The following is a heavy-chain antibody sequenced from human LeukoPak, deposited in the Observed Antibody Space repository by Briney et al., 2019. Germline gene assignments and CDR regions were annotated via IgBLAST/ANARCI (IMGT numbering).Heavy chain of an antibody. V-gene: IGHV3-11*04. Sequence: GGSLRLSCAASGFTFSDYYMSWFRQAPGKGLEWVSYISSSGSTIYYADSVKGRFTISRDNAKNSLYLQMSSLRAEDTAVYYCARVQRGSGWYYFDYWGQGTLVTVSS. CDR3: ARVQRGSGWYYFDY. D-gene: IGHD6-19*01. CDR1: GFTFSDYY. CDR2: ISSSGSTI. J-gene: IGHJ4*02.